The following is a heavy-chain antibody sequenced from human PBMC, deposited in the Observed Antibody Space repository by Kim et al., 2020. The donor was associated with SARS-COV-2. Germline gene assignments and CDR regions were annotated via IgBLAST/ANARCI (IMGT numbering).Heavy chain of an antibody. V-gene: IGHV4-39*01. CDR1: GGSISSSSYY. Sequence: SETLSLTCTVSGGSISSSSYYWGWIRQPPGKGLEWIGSIYYSGSTYYNPSLKSRVTISVDTSKNQFSLKLSSVTAADTAVYYCARRSWGGWYVGYAFDIWGQGTMVTVSS. CDR2: IYYSGST. D-gene: IGHD6-19*01. J-gene: IGHJ3*02. CDR3: ARRSWGGWYVGYAFDI.